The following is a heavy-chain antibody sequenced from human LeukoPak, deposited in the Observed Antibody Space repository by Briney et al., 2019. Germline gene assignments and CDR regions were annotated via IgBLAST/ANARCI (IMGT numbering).Heavy chain of an antibody. CDR2: ISSGSSTI. CDR3: ARDRDYAFDY. Sequence: GGSLRLSCAASAFTFSYYSMNWVRQAPGKGLEWVSYISSGSSTIYYADSVKGRFAISRDNGKNSLYLQMNSLRDEDTAVYYCARDRDYAFDYWGQGTLVTVSS. J-gene: IGHJ4*02. CDR1: AFTFSYYS. D-gene: IGHD4-17*01. V-gene: IGHV3-48*02.